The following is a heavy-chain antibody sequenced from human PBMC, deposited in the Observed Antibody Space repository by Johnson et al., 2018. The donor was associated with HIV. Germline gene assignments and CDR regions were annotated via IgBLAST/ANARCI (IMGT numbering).Heavy chain of an antibody. D-gene: IGHD6-19*01. CDR1: GFTFSNAW. CDR2: ISDSGRT. V-gene: IGHV3-23*04. Sequence: VQLVESGGGLAQPGGSLRLSCAASGFTFSNAWMSWVRQAPGKGLEWVSAISDSGRTNYADSVKGRFTISRDNSKNTLYLQMNSLRAEDTAVYYCAKRGSGWPSDAFDIWGQGTMVTVSS. CDR3: AKRGSGWPSDAFDI. J-gene: IGHJ3*02.